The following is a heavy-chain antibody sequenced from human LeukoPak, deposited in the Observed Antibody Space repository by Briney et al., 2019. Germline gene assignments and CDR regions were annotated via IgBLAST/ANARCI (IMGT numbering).Heavy chain of an antibody. CDR1: GFTFSTYV. D-gene: IGHD2-2*01. V-gene: IGHV3-30*03. CDR2: ISFDGSNK. J-gene: IGHJ6*02. Sequence: GGSLRLSCATSGFTFSTYVMHWVRQAPGKGLEWVAVISFDGSNKYYADSVKGRFTISRDNSKNTMYLQMNSLRAEDTAVYYCARDLGYCSSTSCYVYYYYGMDVWGQGTTVTVSS. CDR3: ARDLGYCSSTSCYVYYYYGMDV.